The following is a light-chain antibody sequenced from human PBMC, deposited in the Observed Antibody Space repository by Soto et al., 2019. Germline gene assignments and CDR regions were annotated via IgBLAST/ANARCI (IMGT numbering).Light chain of an antibody. J-gene: IGKJ1*01. CDR2: KAS. Sequence: DIQMTQSPSTRSTSVGDKVTSTCRASQSISSWLAWYQQKPGKAPKLLIYKASTLESGVPSNFSGSGSGTEFTLSISSLQPEDFATYYCQQYNSYPWTFGQGTKVDIK. CDR1: QSISSW. CDR3: QQYNSYPWT. V-gene: IGKV1-5*03.